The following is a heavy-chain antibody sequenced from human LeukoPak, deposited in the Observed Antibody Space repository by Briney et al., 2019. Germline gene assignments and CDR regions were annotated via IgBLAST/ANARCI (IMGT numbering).Heavy chain of an antibody. Sequence: SGPTLVKPTQTLTLTCTFSGFSLSTSGVGVGWIRQPPGKALEWLAIIFWDDDKRYSPFLKSRLTITKGTSKNQVVLTMTNMDPVDTATYYCAHSLPYDHGLGYWGQGTLVTVSS. CDR2: IFWDDDK. J-gene: IGHJ4*02. CDR1: GFSLSTSGVG. CDR3: AHSLPYDHGLGY. D-gene: IGHD3-16*01. V-gene: IGHV2-5*02.